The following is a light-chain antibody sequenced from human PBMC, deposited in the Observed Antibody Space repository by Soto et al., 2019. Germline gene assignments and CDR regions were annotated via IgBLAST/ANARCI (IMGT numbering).Light chain of an antibody. J-gene: IGKJ1*01. V-gene: IGKV1-39*01. CDR2: AAS. CDR1: QSISNY. CDR3: QQSYSTPRT. Sequence: DIQMTQSPSSLSASVGDRVTITCRASQSISNYLNWYEQKSGKDPKLLIYAASILQTGVPSRFSGNGSGTDFTLTISSLQPEDFATYYCQQSYSTPRTCGQGTKVEIK.